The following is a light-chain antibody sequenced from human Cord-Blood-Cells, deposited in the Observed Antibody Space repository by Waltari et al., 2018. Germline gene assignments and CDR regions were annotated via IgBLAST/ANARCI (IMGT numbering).Light chain of an antibody. J-gene: IGLJ3*02. V-gene: IGLV3-19*01. CDR1: SLRSYY. CDR3: NSRDSSGSWV. CDR2: GKN. Sequence: SSELTQDPAVSVALGQTVRITCQGDSLRSYYASWYQQKPGQAPVLVIYGKNNRPSGIPDRFSGSSSGNTASLTITGAQAEDEADYYCNSRDSSGSWVFGGGTKLIVL.